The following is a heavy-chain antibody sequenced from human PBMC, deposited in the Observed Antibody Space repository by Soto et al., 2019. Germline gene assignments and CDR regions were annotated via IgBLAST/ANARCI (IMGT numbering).Heavy chain of an antibody. CDR1: GFTFSSYA. D-gene: IGHD3-9*01. J-gene: IGHJ4*02. CDR2: ISGSGGST. CDR3: AEPGGRYFDWPPNY. V-gene: IGHV3-23*01. Sequence: GGSLRLSCASSGFTFSSYAMSWVRQAPGKGLEWVSAISGSGGSTYYADSVKGRFTISRDNSKNTLYLQMNSLRAEDTAVYYCAEPGGRYFDWPPNYWGQGPLVTVSS.